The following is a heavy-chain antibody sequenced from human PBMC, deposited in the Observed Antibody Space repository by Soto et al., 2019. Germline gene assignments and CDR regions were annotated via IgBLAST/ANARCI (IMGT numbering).Heavy chain of an antibody. J-gene: IGHJ4*02. Sequence: QVQLVQSGAEVKKPGSSVKVSCKASGGAFTNDIITWVRQAPGQGLEWMGRIIPLLDITNYAQKFQGRVTMTADKSTSTAYMELTSLISEDTAVYYCARDSPIGSTFSGYDAIDYWGQGTLVTVSS. CDR2: IIPLLDIT. V-gene: IGHV1-69*08. CDR1: GGAFTNDI. CDR3: ARDSPIGSTFSGYDAIDY. D-gene: IGHD5-12*01.